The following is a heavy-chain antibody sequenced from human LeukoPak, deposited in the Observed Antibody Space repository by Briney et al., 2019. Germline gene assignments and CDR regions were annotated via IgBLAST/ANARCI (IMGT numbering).Heavy chain of an antibody. V-gene: IGHV3-66*01. CDR1: GFTVSSNY. CDR2: IYSGGST. J-gene: IGHJ4*02. D-gene: IGHD5-12*01. Sequence: GGSLRLSCAASGFTVSSNYMSWVRQAPGKGLEWGSVIYSGGSTYYADSVKDRFTISRDNSKNTLYLQINSLRAEDTAVYYCARVATFYNIDYWGQGTLVTVSS. CDR3: ARVATFYNIDY.